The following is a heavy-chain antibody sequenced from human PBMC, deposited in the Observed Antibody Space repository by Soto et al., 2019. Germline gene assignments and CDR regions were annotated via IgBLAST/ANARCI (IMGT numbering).Heavy chain of an antibody. V-gene: IGHV5-51*01. Sequence: ESLKISCKGSGYSFTSYWIGWVRQMPGKGLEWMGIIYPGDSDTRYSPSFQGQVTISADKSISTAYLQWSSLKASDTAMYYCARRSGEYGDYNSYYYYMDVWGKGTTVTVSS. CDR2: IYPGDSDT. D-gene: IGHD4-17*01. CDR1: GYSFTSYW. J-gene: IGHJ6*03. CDR3: ARRSGEYGDYNSYYYYMDV.